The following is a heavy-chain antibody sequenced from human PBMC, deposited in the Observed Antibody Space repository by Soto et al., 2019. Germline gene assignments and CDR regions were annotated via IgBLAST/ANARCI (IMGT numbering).Heavy chain of an antibody. CDR1: GDTFTDYF. D-gene: IGHD2-21*02. V-gene: IGHV1-46*01. Sequence: QVQLMQSGAEVKKPGASVKVSCKASGDTFTDYFLHWVRQAAGQGLEWMGTVNPSGGHTTYPQHFLSRGTMTRDTSTSTLYMALTSLTSDDPAIYYCARGGHVVVVTAALDYLRQGTLVTVSS. CDR2: VNPSGGHT. J-gene: IGHJ4*02. CDR3: ARGGHVVVVTAALDY.